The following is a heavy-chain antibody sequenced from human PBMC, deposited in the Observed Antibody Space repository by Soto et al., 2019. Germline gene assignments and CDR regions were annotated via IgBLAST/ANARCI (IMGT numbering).Heavy chain of an antibody. V-gene: IGHV3-30*18. CDR1: GFTFSSYG. CDR2: ISYDGSNK. D-gene: IGHD3-10*01. J-gene: IGHJ4*02. Sequence: GGSLRLSCAASGFTFSSYGMHWVRQAPGKGLEWVAVISYDGSNKYYADSVKGRFTISRDNSKNTLYLQMNSLRAEDTAVYYCAKDSLWFGESPSFDYWGQGTLVTVSS. CDR3: AKDSLWFGESPSFDY.